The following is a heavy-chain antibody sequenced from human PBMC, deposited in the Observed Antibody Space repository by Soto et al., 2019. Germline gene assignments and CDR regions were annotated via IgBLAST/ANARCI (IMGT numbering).Heavy chain of an antibody. CDR2: IFSNDEK. Sequence: SGPTLVNPTETLTLTCTVSGFSLSNARMGVSWIRQPPGKALEWLAHIFSNDEKSYSTSLKSRLTISKDTSKSQVVLTMTNMDPVDTATYYCARIRSTLRYFDWLEGRVRMTSQHTIDYWGQGTLVTVSS. J-gene: IGHJ4*02. CDR1: GFSLSNARMG. V-gene: IGHV2-26*01. CDR3: ARIRSTLRYFDWLEGRVRMTSQHTIDY. D-gene: IGHD3-9*01.